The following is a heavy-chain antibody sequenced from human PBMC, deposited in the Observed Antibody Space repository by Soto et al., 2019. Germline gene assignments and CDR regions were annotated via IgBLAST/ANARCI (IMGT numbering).Heavy chain of an antibody. CDR1: GYTFTSYY. V-gene: IGHV1-46*01. CDR2: INPSGGST. Sequence: ASVKVCCKASGYTFTSYYMHWVRQAPGQGLEWMGIINPSGGSTSYAQKFQGRVTMTRDTSTSTVYMELSSLRSEDTAVYYCARDGGRYGGYSDYFDYWGQGTLVTVSS. D-gene: IGHD5-12*01. J-gene: IGHJ4*02. CDR3: ARDGGRYGGYSDYFDY.